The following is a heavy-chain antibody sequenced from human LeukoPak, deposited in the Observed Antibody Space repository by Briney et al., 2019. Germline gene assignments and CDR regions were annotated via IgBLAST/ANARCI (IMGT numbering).Heavy chain of an antibody. V-gene: IGHV3-48*02. CDR3: AAAGGFDY. J-gene: IGHJ4*02. CDR2: IGSSSSPI. CDR1: GFFFRTSG. D-gene: IGHD3-10*01. Sequence: GGSLRLSCAASGFFFRTSGMSWVRQAPGKGLEWVSYIGSSSSPIYYANSVKGRFTISRDNAKSALYLQMNSLRDEDTAVYYCAAAGGFDYWGQGTLVTVSS.